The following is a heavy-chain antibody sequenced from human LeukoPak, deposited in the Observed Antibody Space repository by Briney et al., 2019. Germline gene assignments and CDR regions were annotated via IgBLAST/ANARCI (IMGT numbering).Heavy chain of an antibody. Sequence: GGSLRLSCAASGFTFSSYSMNWVRQAPGKGLEWVSSISSSSSYIYYADSVKGRFTISRDNAKDSLYLQMNSLRAEDTAVYYCARVSDFWSGYYSYWGQGTLVTVSS. CDR1: GFTFSSYS. J-gene: IGHJ4*02. V-gene: IGHV3-21*01. CDR3: ARVSDFWSGYYSY. D-gene: IGHD3-3*01. CDR2: ISSSSSYI.